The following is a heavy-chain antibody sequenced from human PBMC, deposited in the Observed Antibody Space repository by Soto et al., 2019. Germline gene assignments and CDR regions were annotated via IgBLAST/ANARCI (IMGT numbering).Heavy chain of an antibody. V-gene: IGHV3-64D*06. J-gene: IGHJ6*02. CDR3: VKRIAVFGMDV. CDR2: ISDNGRST. Sequence: LSCSASGFTFSNFAMHWVRQAPGKGLEYVSAISDNGRSTYYADSVKGRFTISRDNSKNTLYLQMSSLRAEDTAVYYCVKRIAVFGMDVWGQGTTVTVSS. CDR1: GFTFSNFA. D-gene: IGHD6-19*01.